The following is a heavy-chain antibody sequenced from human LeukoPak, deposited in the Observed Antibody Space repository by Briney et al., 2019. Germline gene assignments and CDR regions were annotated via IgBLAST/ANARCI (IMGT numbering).Heavy chain of an antibody. V-gene: IGHV3-11*04. CDR3: ARDVSQLVATFDY. J-gene: IGHJ4*02. CDR1: GFTFSDYY. D-gene: IGHD6-6*01. Sequence: PGGSLRLSCAASGFTFSDYYMSWIRQAPGKGLEWVSYISSSGSTIYYADPVKGRFTISRDNAKNSLYLQMNSLRAEDTAVYYCARDVSQLVATFDYWGQGTLVTVSS. CDR2: ISSSGSTI.